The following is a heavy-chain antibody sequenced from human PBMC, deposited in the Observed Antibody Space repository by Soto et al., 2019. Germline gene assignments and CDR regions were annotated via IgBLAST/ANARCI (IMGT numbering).Heavy chain of an antibody. CDR3: ARLRSGPDNGWYWAFDD. J-gene: IGHJ4*02. D-gene: IGHD6-19*01. CDR1: GGSISSSNYY. V-gene: IGHV4-39*01. CDR2: IYYSGST. Sequence: SETLSLTCTVSGGSISSSNYYWGWIRQPPGKGLEWIGNIYYSGSTYYNPSLKSRVTISVDTSKNQFSLKLSSVTAADTAVYFCARLRSGPDNGWYWAFDDRGQGTPVTVSS.